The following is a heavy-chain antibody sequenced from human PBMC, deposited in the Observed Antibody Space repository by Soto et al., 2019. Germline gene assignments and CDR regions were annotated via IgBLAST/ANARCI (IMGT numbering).Heavy chain of an antibody. J-gene: IGHJ4*02. V-gene: IGHV3-9*01. D-gene: IGHD3-10*01. Sequence: EVQLVESGGGLVQPGGSLRLSCAASGFTFDDYAMHWVRQAPGKGLEWVSGISWNSNSIAYADSVKGRFTISRDNAKNSLYLQMNSLRVEDTALYYCAKDMTYYYASGSYSGWGQGTLVTVSS. CDR3: AKDMTYYYASGSYSG. CDR2: ISWNSNSI. CDR1: GFTFDDYA.